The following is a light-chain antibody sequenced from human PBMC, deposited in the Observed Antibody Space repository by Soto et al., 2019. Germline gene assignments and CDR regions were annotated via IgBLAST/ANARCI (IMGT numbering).Light chain of an antibody. V-gene: IGKV3-15*01. CDR3: QQYNKWLWT. Sequence: EIVMTQSPATLSVSPGERATLSCRASQSVRSNLAWYQQKPGQTPRLLIYGASTRAIGIPARFSGSGSGTEFTLTISSLLSEDFAVYYCQQYNKWLWTFGQGTNVEI. CDR1: QSVRSN. CDR2: GAS. J-gene: IGKJ1*01.